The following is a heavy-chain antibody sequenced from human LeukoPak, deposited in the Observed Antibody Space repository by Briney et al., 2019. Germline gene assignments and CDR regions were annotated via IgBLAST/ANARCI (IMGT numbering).Heavy chain of an antibody. J-gene: IGHJ5*02. CDR1: GYTFTSYG. Sequence: ASVKVSCKASGYTFTSYGISWVRQGPGQGLELMGSISAYNGNTNYAQKLQDRVTMTSETTSNTPYIQLRSLVSDEATAYYCARGPLMVRGVIAHGFWFDPWGQGTLVTVSS. D-gene: IGHD3-10*01. CDR2: ISAYNGNT. V-gene: IGHV1-18*01. CDR3: ARGPLMVRGVIAHGFWFDP.